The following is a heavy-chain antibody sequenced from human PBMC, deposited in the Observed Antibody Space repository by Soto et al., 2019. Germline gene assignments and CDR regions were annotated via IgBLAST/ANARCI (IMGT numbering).Heavy chain of an antibody. Sequence: TVSGGSISSYYWSWIRQPPGKGLEWIGYIYYSGSTNYNPSLKSRVTISVDTSKNQFSLKLSSVTAADTAVYYCARRDYYDSSGYDRLGDAFDIWGQGTMVTVSS. CDR2: IYYSGST. V-gene: IGHV4-59*01. CDR1: GGSISSYY. D-gene: IGHD3-22*01. J-gene: IGHJ3*02. CDR3: ARRDYYDSSGYDRLGDAFDI.